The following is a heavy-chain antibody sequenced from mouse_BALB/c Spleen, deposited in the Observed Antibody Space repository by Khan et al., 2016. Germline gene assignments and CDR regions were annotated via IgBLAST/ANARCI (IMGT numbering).Heavy chain of an antibody. J-gene: IGHJ4*01. CDR2: IHYSGST. Sequence: EVQLQESGPDLGKPSQSLSLTGTVTGDSITSGYSWHWIRQFPGNKLEWMGYIHYSGSTNYNPSLKSRISITRATSKNQFFLQLNSVTTEDTATYYCARDDGYFYARDYWGQGTSVTVAS. CDR3: ARDDGYFYARDY. CDR1: GDSITSGYS. D-gene: IGHD2-3*01. V-gene: IGHV3-1*02.